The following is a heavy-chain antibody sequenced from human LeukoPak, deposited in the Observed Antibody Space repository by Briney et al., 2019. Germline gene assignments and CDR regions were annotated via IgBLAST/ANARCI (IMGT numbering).Heavy chain of an antibody. CDR1: GFTFSSYE. Sequence: PGGSLRLSCAASGFTFSSYEMNWVRQAPGKGLEWVSYISSSGSTIYYVDSVKGRFTISRDNSKNTLYLQMNSLRAEDTAVYYCAKDSWSGGVLMVYAMGVVDYWGQGTLVTVSS. D-gene: IGHD2-8*01. CDR2: ISSSGSTI. V-gene: IGHV3-48*03. CDR3: AKDSWSGGVLMVYAMGVVDY. J-gene: IGHJ4*02.